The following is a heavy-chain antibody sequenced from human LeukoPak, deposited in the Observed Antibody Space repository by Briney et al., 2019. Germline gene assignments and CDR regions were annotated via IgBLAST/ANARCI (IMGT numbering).Heavy chain of an antibody. J-gene: IGHJ3*02. CDR2: IIPIFGTA. D-gene: IGHD4-17*01. CDR3: ARADYGDYANAFEI. Sequence: SVKVSCKASGGTFSSYAISWVRQAPGQGLEWMGRIIPIFGTANYAQKFQGRVTITTDESTSTAYMELSSLRSEDTAVYYCARADYGDYANAFEIWGQGTMVTVSS. CDR1: GGTFSSYA. V-gene: IGHV1-69*05.